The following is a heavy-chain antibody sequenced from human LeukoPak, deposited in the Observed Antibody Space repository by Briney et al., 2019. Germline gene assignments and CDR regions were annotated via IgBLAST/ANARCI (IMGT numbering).Heavy chain of an antibody. D-gene: IGHD3-10*01. CDR3: ARDDQRREFEYYYGMDV. J-gene: IGHJ6*02. V-gene: IGHV1-69*13. CDR1: GGTFSSYA. Sequence: EASVKVSCKASGGTFSSYAISWVRQAPGQGLEWMGGIIPIFGTANYAQKFQGRVTITADESTSTAYMELSSLRSEDTAVYYCARDDQRREFEYYYGMDVWGQGTTVTVSS. CDR2: IIPIFGTA.